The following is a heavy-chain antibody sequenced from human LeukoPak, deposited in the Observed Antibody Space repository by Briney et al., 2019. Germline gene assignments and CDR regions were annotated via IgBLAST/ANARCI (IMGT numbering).Heavy chain of an antibody. Sequence: ASVEVSCKASGYTFTCYYMHWVRHAPGQGLGWVGWIDPNSGGTNSAQKVHGRVTMTRDTSISTAYMELSRLRSDDTAVYYCARLYSGYGHYSYYKDVWGKGTTVTISS. V-gene: IGHV1-2*02. CDR3: ARLYSGYGHYSYYKDV. D-gene: IGHD5-12*01. CDR1: GYTFTCYY. J-gene: IGHJ6*03. CDR2: IDPNSGGT.